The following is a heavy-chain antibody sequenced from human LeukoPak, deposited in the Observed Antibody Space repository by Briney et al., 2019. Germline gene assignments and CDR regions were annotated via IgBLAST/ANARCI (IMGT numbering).Heavy chain of an antibody. V-gene: IGHV4-59*01. CDR1: GGSISSYY. Sequence: TPSETLSLTCTVSGGSISSYYWSWIRQPPGKGLEWIGYIYYSGSTNYNPSLKSRVTISVDTSKNQFSLKLSSVTAADTAVYYCARRRYGMDVWGQGTTVTVSS. CDR3: ARRRYGMDV. CDR2: IYYSGST. J-gene: IGHJ6*02.